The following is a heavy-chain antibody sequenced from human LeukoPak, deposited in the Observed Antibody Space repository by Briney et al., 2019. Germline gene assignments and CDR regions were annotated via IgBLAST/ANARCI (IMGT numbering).Heavy chain of an antibody. CDR3: AREFFGADYFEF. D-gene: IGHD3-3*01. V-gene: IGHV3-7*05. CDR1: GFTFSRDW. CDR2: IKQDGSEK. J-gene: IGHJ4*02. Sequence: GGSLRLSCAVSGFTFSRDWMNWVRQAPGKGLEWVANIKQDGSEKYYVGSVKGRFTISRDNARNSLYLQMNSLRAEDTAVYYCAREFFGADYFEFGGQGTLVTVSS.